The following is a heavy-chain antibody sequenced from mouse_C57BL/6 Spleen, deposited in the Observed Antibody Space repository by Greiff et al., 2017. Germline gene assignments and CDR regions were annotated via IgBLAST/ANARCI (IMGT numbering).Heavy chain of an antibody. V-gene: IGHV2-2*01. CDR1: DFSLTSYG. Sequence: QVQLKESGPGLVQPSQSLPITCTVSDFSLTSYGVHWVRQSPGKGLEWLGVIWSGGSTDYNAAFISILSISKNNTMSQLFFKMNSLQADDTAIYYCASESNGYFFMDYWGQGASVTVSS. J-gene: IGHJ4*01. D-gene: IGHD2-3*01. CDR3: ASESNGYFFMDY. CDR2: IWSGGST.